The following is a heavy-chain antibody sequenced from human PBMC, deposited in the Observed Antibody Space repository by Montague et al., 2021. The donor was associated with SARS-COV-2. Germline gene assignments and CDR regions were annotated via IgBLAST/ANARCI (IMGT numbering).Heavy chain of an antibody. V-gene: IGHV4-59*08. Sequence: SETLSLTCTVSGDSISNYYWSWIRRPPGKGLEWLGYIYYSGSTNYNPSXXSRVTISVDTSKNQFSLRLSSVTAADTAVYYCARLPYILPGYAYFDFWGQGSLVIVSS. D-gene: IGHD3-9*01. CDR3: ARLPYILPGYAYFDF. CDR1: GDSISNYY. CDR2: IYYSGST. J-gene: IGHJ4*02.